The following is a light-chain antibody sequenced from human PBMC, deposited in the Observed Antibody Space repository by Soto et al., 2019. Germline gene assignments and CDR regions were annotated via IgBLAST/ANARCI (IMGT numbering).Light chain of an antibody. CDR2: DVS. Sequence: QSVLTQPASVSGSPGQSITISCIGTSSDVGGYDYVSWYQQRPGKAPKLLIYDVSSRPSGVSTRFSGSKSGNRASLTISGLQAEDEADYYCSSYASSSPYVFGTGTKLTVL. V-gene: IGLV2-14*01. J-gene: IGLJ1*01. CDR1: SSDVGGYDY. CDR3: SSYASSSPYV.